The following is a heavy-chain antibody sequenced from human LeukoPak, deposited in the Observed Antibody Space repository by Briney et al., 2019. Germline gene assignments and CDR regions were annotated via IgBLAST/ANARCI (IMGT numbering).Heavy chain of an antibody. CDR3: ARERTIFGVVIGDLDY. J-gene: IGHJ4*02. CDR1: GYTFTSYG. D-gene: IGHD3-3*01. Sequence: GASVKVSCKASGYTFTSYGISWVRQAPGQGLEWMGWISAYNGNTNYAQKLQGRVTMTTDTSTSTAYMELRSLRSDDTAVYYCARERTIFGVVIGDLDYWGQGTLVTVSS. V-gene: IGHV1-18*01. CDR2: ISAYNGNT.